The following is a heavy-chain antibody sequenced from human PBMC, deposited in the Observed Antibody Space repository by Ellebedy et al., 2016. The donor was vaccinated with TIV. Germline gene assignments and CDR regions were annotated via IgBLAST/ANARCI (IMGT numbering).Heavy chain of an antibody. Sequence: AASVKVSCMASGYTFTGYYMHWVRQAPGQGLEWMGWINPNSGGTNYAQKFQGWVTMTRDTSISTAYMELSRLRSDDTAVYYCARKQLRRYGGSPDAFDIWGQGTMVTVSS. D-gene: IGHD4-23*01. CDR3: ARKQLRRYGGSPDAFDI. CDR1: GYTFTGYY. CDR2: INPNSGGT. J-gene: IGHJ3*02. V-gene: IGHV1-2*04.